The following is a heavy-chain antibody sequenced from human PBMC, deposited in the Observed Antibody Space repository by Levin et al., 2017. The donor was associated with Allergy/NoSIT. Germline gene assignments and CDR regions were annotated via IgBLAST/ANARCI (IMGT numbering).Heavy chain of an antibody. Sequence: SETLSLTCTVSGGSISSYYWSWIRQPPGKGLEWIGYIFYKGTTNYNPSLKSRVTISVDTSKNQFSLRLSSVTAADTAVYYCARHTWGAAGFDSWGQGTLVTVSS. V-gene: IGHV4-59*08. J-gene: IGHJ4*02. CDR1: GGSISSYY. CDR3: ARHTWGAAGFDS. D-gene: IGHD6-13*01. CDR2: IFYKGTT.